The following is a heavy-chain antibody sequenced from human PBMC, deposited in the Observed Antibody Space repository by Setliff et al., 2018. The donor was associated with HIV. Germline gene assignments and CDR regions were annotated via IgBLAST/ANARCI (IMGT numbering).Heavy chain of an antibody. CDR1: GLTFSSYA. CDR2: ISSGGEIM. CDR3: AKSLLVAGNDY. D-gene: IGHD2-8*02. V-gene: IGHV3-23*01. J-gene: IGHJ4*02. Sequence: GGSLRLSCAASGLTFSSYAMSWVRQAPGKGLEWVSAISSGGEIMFYADSVKGRFTISRDNSKNTLYLQMISLRADDTAVYYCAKSLLVAGNDYWGQGTLVTVSS.